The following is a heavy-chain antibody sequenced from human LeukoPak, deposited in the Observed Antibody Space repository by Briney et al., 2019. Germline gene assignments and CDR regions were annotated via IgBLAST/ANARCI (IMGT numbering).Heavy chain of an antibody. CDR1: GGSISSYY. CDR3: ARDSAPNYFWYFDL. J-gene: IGHJ2*01. Sequence: SPSETLSLTCTVSGGSISSYYWSWIRQPPGKGLEWIGYIYYSESTNYNPSLKSRVTISVDTSKNQFSLKLISVTAADTAVYYCARDSAPNYFWYFDLWGRGTLVTVSS. D-gene: IGHD2-8*01. V-gene: IGHV4-59*12. CDR2: IYYSEST.